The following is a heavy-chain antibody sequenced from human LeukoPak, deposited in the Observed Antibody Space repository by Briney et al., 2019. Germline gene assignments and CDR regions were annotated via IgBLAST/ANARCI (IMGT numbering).Heavy chain of an antibody. Sequence: ASVKVSCKASGYTSTGYYMHWVRQAPGQGLEWMGWINPNSGGTNYAQKFQGRVTMTRDTSISTAYMELSRLRSDDTAVYYCARDLYGGNAGFDYWGQGTLVTVSS. CDR1: GYTSTGYY. J-gene: IGHJ4*02. D-gene: IGHD3-10*02. CDR3: ARDLYGGNAGFDY. CDR2: INPNSGGT. V-gene: IGHV1-2*02.